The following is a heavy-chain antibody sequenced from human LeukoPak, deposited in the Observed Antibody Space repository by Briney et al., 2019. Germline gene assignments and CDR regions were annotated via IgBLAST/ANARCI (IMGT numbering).Heavy chain of an antibody. D-gene: IGHD3-22*01. CDR3: ARGATYYGSSGQGPVDY. V-gene: IGHV3-48*01. CDR2: ISGSSGII. CDR1: GFTFSTYT. Sequence: PGGSLRLSCAASGFTFSTYTMNWVRQAPGKGLEWVSYISGSSGIIDYADSVRGRFTISRDNAKNSLYLQMNRLRAEDTAVYYWARGATYYGSSGQGPVDYWGQGTLVTVSS. J-gene: IGHJ4*02.